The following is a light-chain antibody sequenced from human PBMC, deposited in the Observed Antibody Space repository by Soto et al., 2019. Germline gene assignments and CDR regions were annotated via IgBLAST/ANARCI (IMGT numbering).Light chain of an antibody. J-gene: IGKJ1*01. CDR1: QTISSW. CDR2: DAS. Sequence: IQMTQSPSTLSASVGDRVTITCRASQTISSWLAWYQLQPGKAPKLLIYDASTLESGVPSRFRGSGSGTEFLLTISSLQPDDFATYYCQHNKPYSTWTFGQGTKVDIK. CDR3: QHNKPYSTWT. V-gene: IGKV1-5*01.